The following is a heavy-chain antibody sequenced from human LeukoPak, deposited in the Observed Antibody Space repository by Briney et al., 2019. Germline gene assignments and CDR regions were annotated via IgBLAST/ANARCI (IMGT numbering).Heavy chain of an antibody. J-gene: IGHJ4*02. D-gene: IGHD3-22*01. CDR3: AKRPRLNSGYHPDS. Sequence: PGGSLRLSCAASGFTVSSYAMTWVRQAPGKGLEWVSTITGDGGDTYYADSVQGRFTISRDISQNTVFLRMNNLRAEGTAIYFCAKRPRLNSGYHPDSWGQGTLVTVSS. CDR1: GFTVSSYA. CDR2: ITGDGGDT. V-gene: IGHV3-23*01.